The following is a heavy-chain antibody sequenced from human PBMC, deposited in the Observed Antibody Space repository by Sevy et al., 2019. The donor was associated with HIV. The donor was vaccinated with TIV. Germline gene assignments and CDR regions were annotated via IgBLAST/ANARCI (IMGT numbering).Heavy chain of an antibody. CDR2: ISFYGSNK. V-gene: IGHV3-30*18. Sequence: GGSLRLSCAASGFTFGSYDMYWVRQTPGKGLEWVALISFYGSNKEYADSVKGRFTSARDYSKNTGYLQMSSLKPEDTAVYYWAKDAFEVRGVLSSRGMPTYYHAMDLWGQGTTVTVSS. J-gene: IGHJ6*02. CDR1: GFTFGSYD. D-gene: IGHD3-10*01. CDR3: AKDAFEVRGVLSSRGMPTYYHAMDL.